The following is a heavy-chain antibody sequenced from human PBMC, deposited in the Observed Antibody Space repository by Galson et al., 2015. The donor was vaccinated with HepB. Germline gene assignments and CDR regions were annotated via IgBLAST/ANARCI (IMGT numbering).Heavy chain of an antibody. CDR1: GYTFTSYG. CDR2: ISAYNGNT. Sequence: SVKVSCKASGYTFTSYGISWVRQAPGQGLEWMGWISAYNGNTNYAQKLQGRVTMTTDTSTSTAYMELRSLRSDDTAVYYCARFYCSGGSCYSVPLGLDYWGQGTLVTVSS. CDR3: ARFYCSGGSCYSVPLGLDY. V-gene: IGHV1-18*01. J-gene: IGHJ4*02. D-gene: IGHD2-15*01.